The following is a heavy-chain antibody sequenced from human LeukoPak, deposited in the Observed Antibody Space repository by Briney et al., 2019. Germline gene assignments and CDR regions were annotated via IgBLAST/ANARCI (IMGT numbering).Heavy chain of an antibody. CDR3: ARGEDWNPVDY. CDR2: ISSSGSTI. Sequence: TGGSLRLSCAASGFTFSDYYMSWIRQAPGKGLEWVSYISSSGSTIYYADSVKGRFTISRDNAKNAVYQQKNRLNAEDTPVYYSARGEDWNPVDYWGQGTLVTVSS. D-gene: IGHD1-1*01. CDR1: GFTFSDYY. V-gene: IGHV3-11*04. J-gene: IGHJ4*02.